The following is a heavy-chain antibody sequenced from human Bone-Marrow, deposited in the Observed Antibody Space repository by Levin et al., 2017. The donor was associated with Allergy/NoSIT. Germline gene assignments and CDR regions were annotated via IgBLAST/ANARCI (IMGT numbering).Heavy chain of an antibody. J-gene: IGHJ6*02. D-gene: IGHD6-13*01. V-gene: IGHV3-21*01. CDR1: GFIFSDYS. CDR2: ISTSSNYR. CDR3: ARVATLSSSWGNFYHHGVDV. Sequence: GESLKISCAASGFIFSDYSMNWVRQAPGKGLEWVSSISTSSNYRYYADSMKGRFTISRDNAKNSLYLQMDSLRAEDTAVYYCARVATLSSSWGNFYHHGVDVWGQGTTVTVSS.